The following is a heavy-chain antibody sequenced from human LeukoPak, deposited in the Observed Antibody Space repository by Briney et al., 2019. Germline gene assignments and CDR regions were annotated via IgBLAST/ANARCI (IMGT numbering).Heavy chain of an antibody. V-gene: IGHV3-21*01. Sequence: PGGSLRLSCAASGFTFSSYSMNWVRQAPGKGLEWVSSISSSSSYIYYADSVKGRFTISRDNAKNSLYLQMNSLRAEDTAVYYCARDQRGILTGSHDYWGQGTLVTVSS. CDR1: GFTFSSYS. D-gene: IGHD3-9*01. CDR3: ARDQRGILTGSHDY. CDR2: ISSSSSYI. J-gene: IGHJ4*02.